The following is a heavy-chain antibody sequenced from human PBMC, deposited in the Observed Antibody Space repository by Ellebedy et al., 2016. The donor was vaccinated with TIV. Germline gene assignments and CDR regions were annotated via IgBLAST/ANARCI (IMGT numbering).Heavy chain of an antibody. Sequence: GESLKISCAASGLLFSTYWMAWVRQAPGKGLEWVANIKEDGSEKYYVDSVKGRFTISRDNAKNSVYLQLSSLGAEDTAVYYCARDVWGGGWAWGQGTPVTVSS. V-gene: IGHV3-7*01. CDR2: IKEDGSEK. CDR3: ARDVWGGGWA. J-gene: IGHJ5*02. CDR1: GLLFSTYW. D-gene: IGHD6-19*01.